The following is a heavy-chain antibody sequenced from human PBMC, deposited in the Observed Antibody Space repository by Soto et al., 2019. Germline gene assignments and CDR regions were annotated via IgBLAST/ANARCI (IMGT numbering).Heavy chain of an antibody. CDR1: EFTFSSYG. CDR3: AKDTYYHDTTGYYVFDY. V-gene: IGHV3-30*18. D-gene: IGHD3-22*01. CDR2: ISYDGSKK. Sequence: QVQLVESGGGVVQPGRSLTLSCAASEFTFSSYGIHWVRQAPGKGLEWVAVISYDGSKKQNADSVKGRFTISRDNSKNTLHLQMNSLRAEDTAVYYCAKDTYYHDTTGYYVFDYWGQGTLVTVSS. J-gene: IGHJ4*02.